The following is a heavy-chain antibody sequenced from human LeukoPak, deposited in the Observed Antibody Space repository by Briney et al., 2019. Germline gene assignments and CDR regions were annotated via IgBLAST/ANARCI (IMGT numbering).Heavy chain of an antibody. CDR3: ARGGWELPDHDAFDI. J-gene: IGHJ3*02. CDR1: GYTFTSYG. V-gene: IGHV1-18*01. CDR2: ISAYNGNT. D-gene: IGHD1-26*01. Sequence: ASVKVSCKASGYTFTSYGISWVRQAPGQGLEWMGWISAYNGNTNYAQKLQGRVTMTTDTSTSIAYMELRSLRSDDTAVYYCARGGWELPDHDAFDIWGQGTMVTVSS.